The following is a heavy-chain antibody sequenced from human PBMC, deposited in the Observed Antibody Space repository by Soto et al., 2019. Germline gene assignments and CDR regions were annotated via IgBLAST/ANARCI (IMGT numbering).Heavy chain of an antibody. CDR1: GDSVSSSSSA. D-gene: IGHD3-10*01. V-gene: IGHV6-1*01. CDR2: TYYRSTWIH. Sequence: SQTLSLTCAISGDSVSSSSSARNWIRQSPSRGLEWLGRTYYRSTWIHDYAVSVKSRIIINPDTSQNQFSLQLNSVTPDDTAVYYCARGLRPHFDYWGLGTLVTVSS. CDR3: ARGLRPHFDY. J-gene: IGHJ4*02.